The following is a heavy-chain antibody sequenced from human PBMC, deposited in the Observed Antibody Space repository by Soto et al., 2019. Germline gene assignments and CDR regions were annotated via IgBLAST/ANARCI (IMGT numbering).Heavy chain of an antibody. CDR2: LYYTGST. J-gene: IGHJ6*02. V-gene: IGHV4-59*01. D-gene: IGHD3-3*01. CDR3: ARGGGYDFRSSQAPPIDV. CDR1: GGSISDFY. Sequence: PSETLSRTCNVSGGSISDFYWSWIRQSPGKRLEWIGYLYYTGSTNYNPALKSRVTISLDTSKNQFSLKVRSVTAADTAVYYCARGGGYDFRSSQAPPIDVWGQGTTVTVSS.